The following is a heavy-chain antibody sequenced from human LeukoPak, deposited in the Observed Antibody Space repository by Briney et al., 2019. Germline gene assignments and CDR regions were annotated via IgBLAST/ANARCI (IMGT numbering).Heavy chain of an antibody. D-gene: IGHD2-2*01. V-gene: IGHV1-18*01. CDR2: ISTNNGNS. CDR1: GYTFTSYD. Sequence: ASVKVSCKASGYTFTSYDINWVRQAPGQGPEWVGWISTNNGNSNYAQKLQGRVTMTTDTSTSTAYMELRSLRSDDTAMYYCSREGGVGVPAAPFDYWGQGTLITVSS. J-gene: IGHJ4*02. CDR3: SREGGVGVPAAPFDY.